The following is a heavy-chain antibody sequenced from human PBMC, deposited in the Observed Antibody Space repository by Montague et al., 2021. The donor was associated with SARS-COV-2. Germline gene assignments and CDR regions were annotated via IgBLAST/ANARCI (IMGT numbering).Heavy chain of an antibody. CDR2: IYYSGST. D-gene: IGHD3-10*01. CDR1: GGSISSYY. Sequence: SETLSLTCTVSGGSISSYYWCWIRQPPGKGLEWIGYIYYSGSTNYNSSLKSRVTISVDTSKNQFSLKLSSVTAADTAVYYCARAGSGSYSFYYYYGMDVWGQGTKVTVSS. V-gene: IGHV4-59*08. CDR3: ARAGSGSYSFYYYYGMDV. J-gene: IGHJ6*02.